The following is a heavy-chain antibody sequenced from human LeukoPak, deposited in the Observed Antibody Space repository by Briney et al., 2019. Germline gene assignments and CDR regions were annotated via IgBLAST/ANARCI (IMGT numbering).Heavy chain of an antibody. Sequence: GGSPRLSCAASGFTFSNYGMSWVRQAPGKGLEWVSYISSRGSSIYYADSLKGRFTISRDNAWNSLYLQMSSLRAEDTAVYYCARVQQPGYYFDYWGQGTLVPVSS. CDR3: ARVQQPGYYFDY. V-gene: IGHV3-48*01. D-gene: IGHD6-13*01. J-gene: IGHJ4*02. CDR2: ISSRGSSI. CDR1: GFTFSNYG.